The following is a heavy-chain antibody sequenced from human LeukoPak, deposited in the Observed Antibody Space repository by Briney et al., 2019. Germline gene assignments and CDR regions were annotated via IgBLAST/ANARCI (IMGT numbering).Heavy chain of an antibody. V-gene: IGHV1-69*13. J-gene: IGHJ4*02. CDR2: IIPIFGTA. Sequence: SVKVPCKASGGTFSSYAISWVRQAPGQGLEWMGGIIPIFGTANYAQKFQGRVTITADESTSTAYMELSSLRSEDTAVYYCARGSVDIVATIAYYFDYWGQGTLVTVSS. D-gene: IGHD5-12*01. CDR3: ARGSVDIVATIAYYFDY. CDR1: GGTFSSYA.